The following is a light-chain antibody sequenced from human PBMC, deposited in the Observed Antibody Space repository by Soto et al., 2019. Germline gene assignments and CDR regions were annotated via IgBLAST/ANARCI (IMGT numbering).Light chain of an antibody. CDR1: QSVINY. CDR3: QQRTNWPRSFT. Sequence: EIVLTQSRATLSLSPGERATLSCRASQSVINYLAWYQQKPGQAPRLLIYDTSKRATGIPARFSGSGSGTDFTLTISSLEPEDFAVYYCQQRTNWPRSFTFGPGTKVDIK. J-gene: IGKJ3*01. CDR2: DTS. V-gene: IGKV3-11*01.